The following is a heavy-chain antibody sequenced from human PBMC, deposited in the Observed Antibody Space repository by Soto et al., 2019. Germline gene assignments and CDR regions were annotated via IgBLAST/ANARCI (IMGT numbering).Heavy chain of an antibody. J-gene: IGHJ4*02. V-gene: IGHV3-21*06. CDR1: GFTFTRYS. Sequence: GGSLRLSCAASGFTFTRYSMNWVRQAPGKGLEWVSSISSTTNYIYYGDSMKGRFTISRDNAKNSLYLEMNSLRAEDTAVYYCARESEDFTSNFDYWGQGTLVTVSS. CDR3: ARESEDFTSNFDY. CDR2: ISSTTNYI.